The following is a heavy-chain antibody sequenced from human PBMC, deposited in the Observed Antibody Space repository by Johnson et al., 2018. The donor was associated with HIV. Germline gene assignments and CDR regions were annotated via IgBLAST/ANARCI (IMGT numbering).Heavy chain of an antibody. V-gene: IGHV3-23*04. Sequence: EQLVESGGGLIQPGGSLRLSCAASGFTFSSYAMSWVRQAPGKGLEWVSGISGSGGSTYYADSVRGRVTISRDNSKNTLYLQMNSLRAEDTAVYYCAKGYSSSWYVAFDIWGQVTMVTVSS. J-gene: IGHJ3*02. CDR1: GFTFSSYA. CDR3: AKGYSSSWYVAFDI. D-gene: IGHD6-13*01. CDR2: ISGSGGST.